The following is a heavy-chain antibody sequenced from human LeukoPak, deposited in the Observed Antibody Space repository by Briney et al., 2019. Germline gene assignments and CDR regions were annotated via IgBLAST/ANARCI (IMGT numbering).Heavy chain of an antibody. CDR3: AKVGYYYDSSGYWFDY. D-gene: IGHD3-22*01. V-gene: IGHV3-30*02. CDR2: IRYDGSNK. J-gene: IGHJ4*02. CDR1: GFTFSSYG. Sequence: GGSLRLSCAASGFTFSSYGMHWVRQAPGKGLEWVAFIRYDGSNKYYADSVKGRFTISRDNSKNTLYLQMNSLRAEDTAVYYCAKVGYYYDSSGYWFDYWGQGTLVTVSS.